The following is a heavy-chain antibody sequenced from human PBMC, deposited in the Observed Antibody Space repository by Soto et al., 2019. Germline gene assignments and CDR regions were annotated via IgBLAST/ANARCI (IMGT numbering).Heavy chain of an antibody. J-gene: IGHJ4*02. CDR3: ARSWSRTTVADY. CDR2: INQAGGEK. V-gene: IGHV3-7*03. Sequence: GGSLRLSCAASGFTFNSYGMGWVRQAPGKGLEWVANINQAGGEKDYVDSVKGRFTISRDNAKNSLYLQMNSLRAEDTAVYYCARSWSRTTVADYWGQGTLVTVSS. D-gene: IGHD4-17*01. CDR1: GFTFNSYG.